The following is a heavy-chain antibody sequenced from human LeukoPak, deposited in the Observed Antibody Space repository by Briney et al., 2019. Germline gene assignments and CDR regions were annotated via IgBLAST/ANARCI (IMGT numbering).Heavy chain of an antibody. CDR3: ARHVEMATTFDY. CDR1: GYSFTTYW. Sequence: GESLKISCQGSGYSFTTYWIGWVRQMPGKGLECMGIIYPGDSDTRYSPSFQGQVTISADKSISTAYLQWSGLKASDTAMYYCARHVEMATTFDYWGQGTLVTVSS. D-gene: IGHD5-24*01. V-gene: IGHV5-51*01. J-gene: IGHJ4*02. CDR2: IYPGDSDT.